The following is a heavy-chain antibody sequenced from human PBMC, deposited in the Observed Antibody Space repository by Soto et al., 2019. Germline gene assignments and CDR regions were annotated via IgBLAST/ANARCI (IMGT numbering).Heavy chain of an antibody. CDR2: IYYTGST. Sequence: SETLSLTCTVSGGSINSDYWTWIRQPPGRGLEWIGYIYYTGSTSYNPSLRSRVTISVDRSKNQFSLKLGSVTAADTALYYCARDQEHAYNRAEFDYWGQGMLVTVSS. J-gene: IGHJ4*02. V-gene: IGHV4-59*01. CDR3: ARDQEHAYNRAEFDY. CDR1: GGSINSDY. D-gene: IGHD1-1*01.